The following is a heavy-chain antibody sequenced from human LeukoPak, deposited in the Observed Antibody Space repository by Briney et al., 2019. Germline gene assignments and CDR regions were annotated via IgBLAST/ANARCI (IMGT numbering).Heavy chain of an antibody. CDR2: IIPIFGTA. CDR3: CGTITAAAGTFDY. Sequence: SVKVSFKASGGTFSIYAISWVRQAPGQGLEWMGGIIPIFGTANYAQKFQGRVTITADKSTSTAYMELSGLRSEDTAVYYCCGTITAAAGTFDYWGQGTLVTVSS. CDR1: GGTFSIYA. D-gene: IGHD6-13*01. V-gene: IGHV1-69*06. J-gene: IGHJ4*02.